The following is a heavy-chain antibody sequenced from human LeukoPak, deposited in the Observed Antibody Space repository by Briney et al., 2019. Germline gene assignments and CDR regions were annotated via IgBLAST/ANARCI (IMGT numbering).Heavy chain of an antibody. CDR1: GFTFSSYA. D-gene: IGHD5-18*01. J-gene: IGHJ4*02. CDR3: AKDRVGTAMVVGDFDY. V-gene: IGHV3-23*01. CDR2: ISGSGGT. Sequence: GGSLRLSCAASGFTFSSYAMSWVCQAPGKGLEWVSGISGSGGTYYADSVKGRFTISRDNSKNTLYLQMNSLRVEDTAVYYCAKDRVGTAMVVGDFDYWGQGTLVTVSS.